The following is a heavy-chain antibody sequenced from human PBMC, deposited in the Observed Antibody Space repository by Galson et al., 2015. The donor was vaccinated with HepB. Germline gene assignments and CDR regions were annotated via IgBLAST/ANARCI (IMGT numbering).Heavy chain of an antibody. V-gene: IGHV3-30*17. J-gene: IGHJ5*02. CDR3: AKGPHYTWNYWLDP. Sequence: SLRLSCAASGFPFNSHAMHWVRQAPGKGLEWVALVSYDDGNKYYADSMMGRFAISRDNSKNTLYLQIYSLRADDTAVYYCAKGPHYTWNYWLDPWGQGTLVTVSS. D-gene: IGHD1-7*01. CDR1: GFPFNSHA. CDR2: VSYDDGNK.